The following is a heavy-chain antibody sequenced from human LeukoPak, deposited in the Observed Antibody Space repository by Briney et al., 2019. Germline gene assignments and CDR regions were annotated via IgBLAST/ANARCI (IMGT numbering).Heavy chain of an antibody. V-gene: IGHV3-23*01. J-gene: IGHJ6*03. CDR3: ARVGYSSSWRQEYYMDV. D-gene: IGHD6-13*01. Sequence: GGSLRLSCAASGFTFSSYWMSWVRQAPGKGLEWVSAISGSGGSTYYADSVKGRFTISRDNSKNTLYLQMNSLRAEDTAVYYCARVGYSSSWRQEYYMDVWGKGTTVTVSS. CDR2: ISGSGGST. CDR1: GFTFSSYW.